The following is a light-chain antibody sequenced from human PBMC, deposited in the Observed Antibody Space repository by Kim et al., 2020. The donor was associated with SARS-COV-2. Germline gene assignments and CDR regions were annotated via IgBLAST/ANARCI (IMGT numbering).Light chain of an antibody. J-gene: IGKJ2*02. Sequence: DIQMTQSPSSLSASVGDRVTITCQASQDISNYLNWYQQKPGKAPKLQIYDASNLETGVPSRFSGSGSGTDFTFTISSLQPEDIATYYCQQYDNLPRTFGQGTKLEI. CDR3: QQYDNLPRT. V-gene: IGKV1-33*01. CDR1: QDISNY. CDR2: DAS.